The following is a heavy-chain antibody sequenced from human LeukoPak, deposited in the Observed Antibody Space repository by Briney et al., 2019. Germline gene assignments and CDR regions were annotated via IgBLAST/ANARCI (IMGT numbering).Heavy chain of an antibody. Sequence: PETLSLTCTVSGGSISSSSYCWGWIRQPPGKGLEWIGSIYERGSPYYNPSLKSRLTISVDTYKTQFPLERSSVTAADTAVYYCARSRDGYNIDQWGQGTLATVSS. CDR2: IYERGSP. CDR3: ARSRDGYNIDQ. CDR1: GGSISSSSYC. D-gene: IGHD5-24*01. V-gene: IGHV4-39*01. J-gene: IGHJ4*02.